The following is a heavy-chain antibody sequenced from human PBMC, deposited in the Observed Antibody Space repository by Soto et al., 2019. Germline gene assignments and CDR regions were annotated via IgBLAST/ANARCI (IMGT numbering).Heavy chain of an antibody. V-gene: IGHV4-31*03. J-gene: IGHJ6*03. CDR2: IYSSGST. D-gene: IGHD3-10*01. CDR1: GGSISSGGYY. Sequence: QVQLQESGPGLVKPSQTLSLTCTVSGGSISSGGYYCTWIRQHPGKGLEWIGYIYSSGSTYYNPSLKSRVTISVDTSRNQFSLKLNSVTAADTAVYYCARGAYGSTPPYYYYYMDVWGKGTTVTVSS. CDR3: ARGAYGSTPPYYYYYMDV.